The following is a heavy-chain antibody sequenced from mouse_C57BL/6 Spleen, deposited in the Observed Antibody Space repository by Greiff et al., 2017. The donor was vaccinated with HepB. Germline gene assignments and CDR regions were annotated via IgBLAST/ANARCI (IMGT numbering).Heavy chain of an antibody. CDR1: GYTFTDYN. J-gene: IGHJ4*01. CDR3: AREASGSSPYYYAMDY. V-gene: IGHV1-18*01. Sequence: EVQLQQSGPELVKPGASVKIPCKASGYTFTDYNMDWVKQSHGKSLEWIGDINPNNGGTIYNQKFKGEATLTVDKSSSTAYMELRSLTSEDTAVYYCAREASGSSPYYYAMDYWGQGTSVTVSS. D-gene: IGHD1-1*01. CDR2: INPNNGGT.